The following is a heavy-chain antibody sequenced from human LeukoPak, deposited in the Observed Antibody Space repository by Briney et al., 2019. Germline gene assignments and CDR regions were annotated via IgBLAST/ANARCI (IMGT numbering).Heavy chain of an antibody. D-gene: IGHD2-15*01. CDR1: GFTFSNYY. V-gene: IGHV3-7*01. CDR2: INQVGTET. Sequence: GGSLRLSCAVSGFTFSNYYMSWVRQAPGRGLEWVANINQVGTETFYVDSVKGRFTVSRDNARNSLYLQMSSLRAEDTAVYYCTQLLLRGPTAWGQGTLDTVSS. CDR3: TQLLLRGPTA. J-gene: IGHJ4*02.